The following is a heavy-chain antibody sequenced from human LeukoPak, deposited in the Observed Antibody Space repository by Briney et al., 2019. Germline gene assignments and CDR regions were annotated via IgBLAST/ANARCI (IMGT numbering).Heavy chain of an antibody. CDR1: GFTFSSYA. D-gene: IGHD6-6*01. J-gene: IGHJ4*02. CDR2: ISGSGGST. V-gene: IGHV3-23*01. Sequence: GGSLRLSCAASGFTFSSYAMSWVRQAPGKGLEWVSAISGSGGSTYYADSVKGRFTISRDNSKNTLYLQMNSLRAEDTAVYYCAKAQLYGKQLDSFDYWGQGTLVTVSS. CDR3: AKAQLYGKQLDSFDY.